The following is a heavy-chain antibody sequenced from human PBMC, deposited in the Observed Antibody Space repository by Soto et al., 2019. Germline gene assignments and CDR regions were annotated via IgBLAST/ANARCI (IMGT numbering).Heavy chain of an antibody. Sequence: QVQLVESGGGVVQPGRSLRLSCAASGFTFSSYGMHWVRQAPGKGLEWVAVVWHDGSKEYYADSVKGRFIISRDNSKNTLYLQMRSLRAEDTAVYYCAVDAFDLWGPGTMVTVSS. CDR3: AVDAFDL. J-gene: IGHJ3*01. CDR2: VWHDGSKE. V-gene: IGHV3-33*01. CDR1: GFTFSSYG.